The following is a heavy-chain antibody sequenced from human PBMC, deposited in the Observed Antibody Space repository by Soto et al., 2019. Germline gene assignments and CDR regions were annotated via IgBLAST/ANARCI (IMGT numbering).Heavy chain of an antibody. CDR3: AKDFQAATSNWFDP. D-gene: IGHD2-15*01. V-gene: IGHV3-30*18. CDR2: ISYDGSNK. CDR1: GFTFSSYG. J-gene: IGHJ5*02. Sequence: GGSLRLSCAASGFTFSSYGMHWVRQAPGKGLEWVAVISYDGSNKYYADSVKGRFTISRDNSKNTLYLQMNSLRAEDTAVYYCAKDFQAATSNWFDPWGQGTLVTVSS.